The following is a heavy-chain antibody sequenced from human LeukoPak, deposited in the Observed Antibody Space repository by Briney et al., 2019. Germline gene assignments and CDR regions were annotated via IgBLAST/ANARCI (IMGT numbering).Heavy chain of an antibody. CDR2: ISAYNGNT. J-gene: IGHJ6*02. Sequence: ASVKVSCKASGYTFTSYGISWVRQAPGQGLEWMGWISAYNGNTNYAQKLQGRVTMTTDTSTSTAYMELRSLRSDDTAVYYCAAIGYCSSTSCYRGSRLYYYGMDVWGQGTTVTVSS. V-gene: IGHV1-18*01. CDR1: GYTFTSYG. CDR3: AAIGYCSSTSCYRGSRLYYYGMDV. D-gene: IGHD2-2*01.